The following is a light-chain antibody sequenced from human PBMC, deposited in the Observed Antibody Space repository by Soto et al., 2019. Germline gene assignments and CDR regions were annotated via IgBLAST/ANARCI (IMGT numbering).Light chain of an antibody. Sequence: QSVLTQPPSASGTPGQRVTISCSGSSSNIGSNTVNWYQQLPGTAPKLLIYSNNQRPSGVLDRFYGSKSGTSASLAISGLQSEDEADYYSAAWDDSLNVVVFGGGTKVTVL. CDR3: AAWDDSLNVVV. V-gene: IGLV1-44*01. J-gene: IGLJ2*01. CDR1: SSNIGSNT. CDR2: SNN.